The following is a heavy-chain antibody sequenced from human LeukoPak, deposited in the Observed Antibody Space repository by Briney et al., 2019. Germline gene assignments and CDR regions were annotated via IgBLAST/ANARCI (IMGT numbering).Heavy chain of an antibody. Sequence: GGSLRPSCAASGFTFSSYAMSWVRQAPGKGLEWVSAISGSGGSTYYADSVKGRFTISRDNSKNTLCLQMNSLRAEDTAVYYCAKDRDVYCSSTSCYTGAFDIWGQGTMVTVSS. CDR2: ISGSGGST. V-gene: IGHV3-23*01. D-gene: IGHD2-2*02. J-gene: IGHJ3*02. CDR1: GFTFSSYA. CDR3: AKDRDVYCSSTSCYTGAFDI.